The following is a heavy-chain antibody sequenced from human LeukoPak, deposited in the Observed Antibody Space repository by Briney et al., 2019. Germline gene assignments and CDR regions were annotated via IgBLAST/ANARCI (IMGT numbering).Heavy chain of an antibody. CDR2: ISSSSSYI. CDR1: GFTFSSYS. V-gene: IGHV3-21*01. D-gene: IGHD1-26*01. CDR3: AREEYSGSYYYFDY. J-gene: IGHJ4*02. Sequence: GGSLRLSCAASGFTFSSYSMNWVRQAPGKGLEWVSSISSSSSYIYYADSVKGRFTIFRDNAKNSLYLQMNSLRAEDTAVYYCAREEYSGSYYYFDYWGQGTLVTVSS.